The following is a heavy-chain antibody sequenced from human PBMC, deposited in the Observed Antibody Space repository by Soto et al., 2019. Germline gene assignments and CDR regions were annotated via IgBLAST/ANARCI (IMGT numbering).Heavy chain of an antibody. V-gene: IGHV1-69*01. CDR2: IIPMYGPA. Sequence: QVPLVQSGAEVKKPGSSVTVSCKASGGTFSSYAIHWVRQAPGQGLEWMGGIIPMYGPAKYAQRFQGRVTITADESTTTFYMELTSLTSQDTAVYYCARVTSMVRGVIDNWFDPWGHGTLVTVSS. J-gene: IGHJ5*02. CDR1: GGTFSSYA. D-gene: IGHD3-10*01. CDR3: ARVTSMVRGVIDNWFDP.